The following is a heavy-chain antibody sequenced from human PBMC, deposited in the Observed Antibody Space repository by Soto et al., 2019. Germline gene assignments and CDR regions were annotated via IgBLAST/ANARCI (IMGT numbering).Heavy chain of an antibody. D-gene: IGHD2-2*01. CDR2: ISAYNGNT. CDR1: GYTFASYG. Sequence: ASVKVSCKASGYTFASYGISWVRQAPGQGLEWMGWISAYNGNTNYAQKFQGRVTMTTDTFTRTAYMEVRGLRSDDTAVYYCAREGTCSSTSCPTYFSFGMHVXG. J-gene: IGHJ6*02. V-gene: IGHV1-18*01. CDR3: AREGTCSSTSCPTYFSFGMHV.